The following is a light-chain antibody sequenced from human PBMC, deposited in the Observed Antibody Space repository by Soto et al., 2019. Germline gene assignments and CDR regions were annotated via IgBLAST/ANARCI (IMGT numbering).Light chain of an antibody. CDR3: QTWDTGIVV. CDR1: SGRSGYA. J-gene: IGLJ2*01. Sequence: QPVLAQSPSASASLGASVKLTCTLSSGRSGYAIAWHQQQPEKGPRYLMKLNSDGSHNRGDGIPDRFSGSSSGTERYLTISSLQSEDEADYYCQTWDTGIVVFGGGTKVTVL. V-gene: IGLV4-69*01. CDR2: LNSDGSH.